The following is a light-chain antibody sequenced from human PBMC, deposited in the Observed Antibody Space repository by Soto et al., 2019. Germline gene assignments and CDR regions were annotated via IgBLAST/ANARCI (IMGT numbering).Light chain of an antibody. CDR2: GAS. Sequence: IGLWQSPCTVSLSPGERATLSCRASQSVSSSYLAWYQQKPGQAPRLLIYGASSRATGIPDRFSGSGSGTDFTLTISRLEPEDFAVYYCQQYGRSPRTFGQGTKVDIK. CDR1: QSVSSSY. V-gene: IGKV3-20*01. J-gene: IGKJ1*01. CDR3: QQYGRSPRT.